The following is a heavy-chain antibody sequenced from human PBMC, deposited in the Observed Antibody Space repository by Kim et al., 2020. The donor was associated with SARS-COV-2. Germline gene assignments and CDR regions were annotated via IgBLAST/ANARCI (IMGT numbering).Heavy chain of an antibody. CDR3: ARGIWYGSGSYNWFDP. J-gene: IGHJ5*02. CDR1: GYSISSGYY. CDR2: IYHSGST. V-gene: IGHV4-38-2*02. D-gene: IGHD3-10*01. Sequence: SETLSLTCTVSGYSISSGYYWGWIRQPPGKGLEWIGSIYHSGSTYYNPSLKSRVTISVDTSKNQFSLKLSSVTAADTAVYYCARGIWYGSGSYNWFDPWGQRTLVTVSS.